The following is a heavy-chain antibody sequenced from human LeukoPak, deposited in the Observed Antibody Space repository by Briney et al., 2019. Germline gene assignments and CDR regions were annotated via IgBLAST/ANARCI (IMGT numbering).Heavy chain of an antibody. Sequence: PGRSLRLSCAASGFIFDEYAMHWVRQAPGKGLEWVSGISWNSGTIGYADSVKGRFTISRDNARNSLYLQMNSLRDEDTAVYYCARDFRYRDSSGYYSFDYWGQGTLVTVSS. CDR1: GFIFDEYA. V-gene: IGHV3-9*01. CDR2: ISWNSGTI. CDR3: ARDFRYRDSSGYYSFDY. D-gene: IGHD3-22*01. J-gene: IGHJ4*02.